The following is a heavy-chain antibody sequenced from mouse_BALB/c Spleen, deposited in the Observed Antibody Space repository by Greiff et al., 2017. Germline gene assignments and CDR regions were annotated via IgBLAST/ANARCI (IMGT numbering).Heavy chain of an antibody. CDR1: GFTFSSYG. J-gene: IGHJ3*01. CDR2: ISSGGSYT. CDR3: ARWVDYDGFAY. V-gene: IGHV5-6*02. Sequence: DVKLVESGGDLVKPGGSLKLSCAASGFTFSSYGMSWVRQTPDKRLEWVATISSGGSYTYYPDSVKGRFTISRDNAKNTLYLQMSSLKSEDTAMYYCARWVDYDGFAYWGQGTLVTVSA. D-gene: IGHD2-4*01.